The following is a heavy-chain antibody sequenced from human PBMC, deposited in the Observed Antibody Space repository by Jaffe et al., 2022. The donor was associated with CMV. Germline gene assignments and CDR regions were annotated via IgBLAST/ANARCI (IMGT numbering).Heavy chain of an antibody. CDR3: ARHVIKAVAGTHYMDV. Sequence: EVQLVQSGAEVKKPGESLRISCKGSGYSFTSYWISWVRQMPGKGLEWMGRIDPSDSYTNYSPSFQGHVTISADKSISTAYLQWSSLKASDTAMYYCARHVIKAVAGTHYMDVWGKGTTVTVSS. CDR1: GYSFTSYW. V-gene: IGHV5-10-1*03. D-gene: IGHD6-19*01. J-gene: IGHJ6*03. CDR2: IDPSDSYT.